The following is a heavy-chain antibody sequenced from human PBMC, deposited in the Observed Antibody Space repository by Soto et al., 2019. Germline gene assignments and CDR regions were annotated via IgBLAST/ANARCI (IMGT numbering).Heavy chain of an antibody. CDR1: GGSISSSNW. CDR3: ASGQLYDYIWGSYRFDS. Sequence: SETLSLTCAVSGGSISSSNWWSWVRQPPGKGLEWIGEIYHSGSINYNPSLKSRVTISVDKSKNQFSLKLSSVTAADTAVYYCASGQLYDYIWGSYRFDSWGQGTLVTVSS. V-gene: IGHV4-4*02. CDR2: IYHSGSI. D-gene: IGHD3-16*02. J-gene: IGHJ4*02.